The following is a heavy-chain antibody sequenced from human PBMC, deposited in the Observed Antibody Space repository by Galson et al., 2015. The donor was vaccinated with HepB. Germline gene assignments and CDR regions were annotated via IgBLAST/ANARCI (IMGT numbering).Heavy chain of an antibody. Sequence: SLRLSCAASGFTFSSYAMHWVRQAPGKGLEWVAVISYDGSNKYYADSVKGRFTISRDNSKNTLYLQMNSLRAEDTAVYYCARDSDTMVRSFDYWGQGTLVTVSS. D-gene: IGHD3-10*01. CDR2: ISYDGSNK. CDR1: GFTFSSYA. V-gene: IGHV3-30-3*01. J-gene: IGHJ4*02. CDR3: ARDSDTMVRSFDY.